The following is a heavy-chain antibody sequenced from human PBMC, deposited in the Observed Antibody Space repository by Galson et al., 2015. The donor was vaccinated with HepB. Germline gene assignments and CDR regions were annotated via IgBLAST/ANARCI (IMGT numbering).Heavy chain of an antibody. CDR3: AYSPWRFYVWGTPNWFDP. V-gene: IGHV4-34*01. CDR2: INHSGST. D-gene: IGHD3-16*01. CDR1: GGSFSGYY. J-gene: IGHJ5*02. Sequence: ETLSLTCAVYGGSFSGYYWSWIRQPPGKGLEWIGEINHSGSTNYNPSLKSRVTISVDTSKNQFPLKLSSVTAADTAVYYCAYSPWRFYVWGTPNWFDPWGQGTLVTVSS.